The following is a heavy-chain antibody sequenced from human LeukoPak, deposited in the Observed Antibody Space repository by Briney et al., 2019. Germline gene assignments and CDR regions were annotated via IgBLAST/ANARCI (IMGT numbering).Heavy chain of an antibody. CDR2: ISASGGST. D-gene: IGHD1-26*01. V-gene: IGHV3-23*01. Sequence: GGSLRLSCAASGFTFSSSAMSWVRQVPGKGLEWVSGISASGGSTSYADSVRGRFTISRDNSKNTLYVQMNSLRAEDTAVYYCAKGPWELRGYFDLWGRGTLVTVSP. J-gene: IGHJ2*01. CDR3: AKGPWELRGYFDL. CDR1: GFTFSSSA.